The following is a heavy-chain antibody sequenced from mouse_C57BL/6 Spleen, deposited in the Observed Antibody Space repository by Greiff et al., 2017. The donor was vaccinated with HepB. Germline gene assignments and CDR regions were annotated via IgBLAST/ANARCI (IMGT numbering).Heavy chain of an antibody. CDR3: ARSSLGNYYAMDY. V-gene: IGHV1-80*01. CDR2: IYPGDGDT. CDR1: GYAFSSYW. J-gene: IGHJ4*01. Sequence: QVQLQQSGAELVKPGASVKISCKASGYAFSSYWMNWVKQRPGKGLEWIGQIYPGDGDTNYNGKFKGKATLTADKSSSTAYMQLSSLTSEDSAVYFCARSSLGNYYAMDYWGQGTSVTVSS. D-gene: IGHD4-1*01.